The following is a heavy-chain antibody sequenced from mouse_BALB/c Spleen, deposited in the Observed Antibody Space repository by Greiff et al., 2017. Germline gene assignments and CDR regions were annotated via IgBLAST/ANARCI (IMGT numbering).Heavy chain of an antibody. CDR3: AREGYDGYYLDY. CDR1: GYTFTSYW. CDR2: IYPGSGST. J-gene: IGHJ2*01. V-gene: IGHV1-55*01. Sequence: QVQLQQPGAELVKPGASVKMSCKASGYTFTSYWITWVKQRPGQGLEWIGDIYPGSGSTNYNEKFKSKATLTVDTASSTAYMQLSSLTSEDSAVYYCAREGYDGYYLDYWGQGTTLTVSS. D-gene: IGHD2-3*01.